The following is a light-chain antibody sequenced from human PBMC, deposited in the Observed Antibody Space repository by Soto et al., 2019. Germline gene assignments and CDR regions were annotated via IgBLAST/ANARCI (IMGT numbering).Light chain of an antibody. CDR1: QSISSW. V-gene: IGKV1-5*03. J-gene: IGKJ2*01. CDR2: QAS. Sequence: DIQMTQSPSTLSASVGDRVTITCRASQSISSWSAWYQQKPGKAPKFLIYQASNLESGVPSRFSGSGSGTEFTLTISNLQPDDFATYYCQQYSSYSTFGQGTRLDIK. CDR3: QQYSSYST.